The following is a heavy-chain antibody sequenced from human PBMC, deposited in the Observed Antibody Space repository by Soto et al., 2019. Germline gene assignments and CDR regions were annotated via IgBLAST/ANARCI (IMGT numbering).Heavy chain of an antibody. CDR2: ISAYNGNT. J-gene: IGHJ4*02. CDR3: ARDYYDFWSGYGGPNDY. CDR1: GYTFTSYG. D-gene: IGHD3-3*01. V-gene: IGHV1-18*01. Sequence: QVQLVQSGAEVKKPGASVKVSCKASGYTFTSYGISWVRQAPGQGLEWMGWISAYNGNTNYAQKLQGRVTMTTDTSTSTAYMELRSLRSDDTAVYYCARDYYDFWSGYGGPNDYWGQGTLVTVSS.